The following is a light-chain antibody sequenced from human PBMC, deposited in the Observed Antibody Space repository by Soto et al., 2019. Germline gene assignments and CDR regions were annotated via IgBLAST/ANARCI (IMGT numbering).Light chain of an antibody. Sequence: DIQMTQSPSSLSASVGDRVTVTCRASQSIDTYLNWYQQRPGHAPKLLIYVASTLQSGVPSPFSGSGSGTHFTLTISSLQPEDFATYYCQQNQDIPPTFGQGTRVERK. V-gene: IGKV1-39*01. CDR1: QSIDTY. J-gene: IGKJ1*01. CDR3: QQNQDIPPT. CDR2: VAS.